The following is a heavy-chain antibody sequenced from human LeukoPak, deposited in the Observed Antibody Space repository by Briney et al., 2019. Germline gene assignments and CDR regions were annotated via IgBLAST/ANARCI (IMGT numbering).Heavy chain of an antibody. CDR2: ISYSGGT. Sequence: SETLSLTCTVSGGSISISCCTWIRQPPGKGLEWIGDISYSGGTNYNPSLKSRVTISLDTSKDQFSLKLNSVTAADTAVYFCARGDTFFDFWGQGTLVTVSS. CDR3: ARGDTFFDF. V-gene: IGHV4-59*01. J-gene: IGHJ4*02. D-gene: IGHD5-18*01. CDR1: GGSISISC.